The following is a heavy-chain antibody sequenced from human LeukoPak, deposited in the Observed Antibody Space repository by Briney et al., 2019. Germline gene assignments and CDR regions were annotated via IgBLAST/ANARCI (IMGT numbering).Heavy chain of an antibody. D-gene: IGHD6-13*01. CDR3: AREVSWYGEVLYFDS. V-gene: IGHV4-4*07. Sequence: PSETLSLTCTVSGGSISSHYWSWIRQPAGQGLEWIGRVYPSGTTYYNPSLKSRVTMSVDTSKNQFSLKLSSVTAADTAVYYCAREVSWYGEVLYFDSWSQGTLVTFSS. CDR1: GGSISSHY. J-gene: IGHJ4*02. CDR2: VYPSGTT.